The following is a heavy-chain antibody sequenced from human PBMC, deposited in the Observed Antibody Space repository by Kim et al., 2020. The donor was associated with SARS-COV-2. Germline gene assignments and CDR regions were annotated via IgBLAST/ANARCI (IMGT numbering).Heavy chain of an antibody. D-gene: IGHD6-19*01. CDR3: ARDPDVAMAVGCFFDS. V-gene: IGHV3-23*03. CDR1: GMTFSNYA. J-gene: IGHJ4*01. Sequence: GGSLRLSCVASGMTFSNYAMSWVRQPPGKGLEWVSVICSGGSRTSYVDSVRGRFTISRDDSTNTLYLQMNGLRPEDTAIYYCARDPDVAMAVGCFFDSLG. CDR2: ICSGGSRT.